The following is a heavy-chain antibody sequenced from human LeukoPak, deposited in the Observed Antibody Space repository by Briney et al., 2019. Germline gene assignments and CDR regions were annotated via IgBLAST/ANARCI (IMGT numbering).Heavy chain of an antibody. D-gene: IGHD3-22*01. Sequence: GGSLRLSCAASGFTFSSYEMNWVRQAPGKGLEWVSYISSSGSTIYYADSVKGRFTISRDNAKNSLYLQMDSLRAEDTAVYYCARAQVYRGYFFHYMDVWGKGTTVTISS. CDR3: ARAQVYRGYFFHYMDV. V-gene: IGHV3-48*03. CDR2: ISSSGSTI. CDR1: GFTFSSYE. J-gene: IGHJ6*03.